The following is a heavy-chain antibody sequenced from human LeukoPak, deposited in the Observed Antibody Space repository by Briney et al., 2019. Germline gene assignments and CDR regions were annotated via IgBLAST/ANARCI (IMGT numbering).Heavy chain of an antibody. CDR3: ARGDLGGSGSYYYYGMDV. Sequence: GGSLRLSCAASGVIFSRYWMSWLRQAPGKGLEWVANIKQDGSEKYYVDSVKGRFTISRDNAKNSLYLQMNSLRADDTAVYYCARGDLGGSGSYYYYGMDVWGQGTTVTVSS. CDR1: GVIFSRYW. D-gene: IGHD3-10*01. J-gene: IGHJ6*02. V-gene: IGHV3-7*03. CDR2: IKQDGSEK.